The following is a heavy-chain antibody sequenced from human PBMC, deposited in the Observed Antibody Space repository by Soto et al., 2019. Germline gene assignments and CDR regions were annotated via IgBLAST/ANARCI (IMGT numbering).Heavy chain of an antibody. J-gene: IGHJ4*02. CDR3: ASHSSNWPFFDF. CDR2: IYYTGLS. D-gene: IGHD6-13*01. Sequence: SETLSLTCTVSGGSISSDSYYWGWIRQPPGKGLEWIGYIYYTGLSNSNPSLNSRVTMSVDTSKNQFSLKLSSVTAADTAVYYCASHSSNWPFFDFWGQGTLVTVSS. CDR1: GGSISSDSYY. V-gene: IGHV4-61*01.